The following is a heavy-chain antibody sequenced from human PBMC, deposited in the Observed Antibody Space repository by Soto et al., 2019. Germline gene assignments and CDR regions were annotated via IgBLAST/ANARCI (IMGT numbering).Heavy chain of an antibody. V-gene: IGHV4-31*03. J-gene: IGHJ6*02. CDR2: IYYSGST. Sequence: SETLSLTCTVSGGSISSGGYYWSWIRQHPGKGLEWIGYIYYSGSTYYNPSLKSRVTISVDTSKNQFSLKLSSVTAADTAVYYCATDRGVRDYYYYGMDVCGQGPTVTVSS. CDR3: ATDRGVRDYYYYGMDV. CDR1: GGSISSGGYY. D-gene: IGHD3-10*01.